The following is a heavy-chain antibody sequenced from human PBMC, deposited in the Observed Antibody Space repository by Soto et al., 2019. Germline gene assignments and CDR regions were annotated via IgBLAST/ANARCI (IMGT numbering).Heavy chain of an antibody. D-gene: IGHD6-6*01. CDR2: VYPGDSDI. Sequence: HGESLKISCKASGYKFTWDWIGWVRQMPGKGLELMGVVYPGDSDIRYSPSFQGLVIISADKSITTAYLQWSSLKASDTAMYYCTRSEQLYTFDSWGQGTLVTVS. CDR1: GYKFTWDW. CDR3: TRSEQLYTFDS. J-gene: IGHJ4*02. V-gene: IGHV5-51*01.